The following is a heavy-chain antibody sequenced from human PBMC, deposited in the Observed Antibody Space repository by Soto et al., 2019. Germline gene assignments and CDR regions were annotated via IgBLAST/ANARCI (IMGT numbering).Heavy chain of an antibody. CDR2: ISWNSGRI. CDR1: GFTFEDYA. J-gene: IGHJ4*02. CDR3: AKDIREYGSGWTYFDN. D-gene: IGHD6-19*01. Sequence: EVQLVESGGGLVQPGRSLRLACAASGFTFEDYAMHWVRQGPGKGLEWVSGISWNSGRIDYADSVKGRFTISRDNTKKSLDLQMNSLRGEDTALYYCAKDIREYGSGWTYFDNWGQGTVVTVSS. V-gene: IGHV3-9*01.